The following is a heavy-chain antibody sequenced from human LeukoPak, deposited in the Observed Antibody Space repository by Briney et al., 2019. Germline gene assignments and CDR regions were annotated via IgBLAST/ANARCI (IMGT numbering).Heavy chain of an antibody. CDR1: GGSFSGYY. V-gene: IGHV4-34*01. D-gene: IGHD3-3*01. CDR2: INHSGST. Sequence: PSETLSLTCAVYGGSFSGYYWSCIRQPPGKGLEWIGEINHSGSTNYNPSLKSRVTISVDTSKNQFSLKLSSVTAADTAVYYCARVRFLEWLLPDYYFDYWGQGTLVTVSS. CDR3: ARVRFLEWLLPDYYFDY. J-gene: IGHJ4*02.